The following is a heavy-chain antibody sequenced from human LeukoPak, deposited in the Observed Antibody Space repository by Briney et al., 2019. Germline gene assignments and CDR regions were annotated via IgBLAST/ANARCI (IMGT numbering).Heavy chain of an antibody. Sequence: GGSLRLSCAASGFTFSSYAMSWVRQAPGKGLEWVSAISGSGGSTYYADSVKGRFTISRNNAKNSLYLQMNSLRAEDTAVYYCARDHIVGAIFDYWGQGTLVTVSS. CDR2: ISGSGGST. D-gene: IGHD1-26*01. V-gene: IGHV3-23*01. CDR3: ARDHIVGAIFDY. CDR1: GFTFSSYA. J-gene: IGHJ4*02.